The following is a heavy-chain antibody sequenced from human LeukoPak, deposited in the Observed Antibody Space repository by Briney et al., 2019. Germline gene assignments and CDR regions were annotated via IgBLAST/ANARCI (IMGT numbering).Heavy chain of an antibody. Sequence: GGSLRLSCTASGFTLSHYAMHWIRQAPGKGLEWVAVISDDGSNKYYADSVRGRFNTSRDNSKNTLYVQMNSLRVEDTAVYYCARDLYSAGWFPDFWGQGTLVTVSS. D-gene: IGHD6-19*01. V-gene: IGHV3-30*01. CDR2: ISDDGSNK. CDR3: ARDLYSAGWFPDF. J-gene: IGHJ4*02. CDR1: GFTLSHYA.